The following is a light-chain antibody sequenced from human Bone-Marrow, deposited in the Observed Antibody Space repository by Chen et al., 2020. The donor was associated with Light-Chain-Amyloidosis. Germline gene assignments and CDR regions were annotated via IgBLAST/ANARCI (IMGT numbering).Light chain of an antibody. CDR2: EVT. Sequence: SALTQPASGSGSPGQWITLSCPGTSSDVGGDNHVSWHQQHPDKAPKLMIYEVTNRPSWVPDRFSGSKSDNTASLTISGLQTEDEADYFCSSYTITNTLVFGSGTRVTVL. CDR1: SSDVGGDNH. V-gene: IGLV2-14*01. CDR3: SSYTITNTLV. J-gene: IGLJ1*01.